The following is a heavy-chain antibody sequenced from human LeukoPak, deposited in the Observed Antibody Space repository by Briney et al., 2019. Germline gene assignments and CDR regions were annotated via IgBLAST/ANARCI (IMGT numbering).Heavy chain of an antibody. J-gene: IGHJ4*02. CDR3: TRGLTVVGAKYYFDY. D-gene: IGHD1-26*01. CDR1: GFTFGDYA. CDR2: IRSKAYGRTA. V-gene: IGHV3-49*04. Sequence: GRSLGLSCTTSGFTFGDYAMSWVRQAPGKGLEWVGLIRSKAYGRTAEYAASVKGRFTISGDDSKSFAYLQMNSLKTEDTAVYYCTRGLTVVGAKYYFDYWGQGTMVTVSS.